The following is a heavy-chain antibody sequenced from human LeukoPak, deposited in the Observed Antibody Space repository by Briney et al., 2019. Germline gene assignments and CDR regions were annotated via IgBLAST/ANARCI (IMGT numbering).Heavy chain of an antibody. CDR3: AREGRPYDYVWGSYTDY. D-gene: IGHD3-16*01. Sequence: GSLRLSCAASGFTFSSYEMNWVRQAPGKGLEWVSSISSSSSYIYYADSVKGRFTISRDNAKNSLYLQMNSLRAEDTAVYYCAREGRPYDYVWGSYTDYWGQGTLVTVSS. V-gene: IGHV3-21*01. J-gene: IGHJ4*02. CDR2: ISSSSSYI. CDR1: GFTFSSYE.